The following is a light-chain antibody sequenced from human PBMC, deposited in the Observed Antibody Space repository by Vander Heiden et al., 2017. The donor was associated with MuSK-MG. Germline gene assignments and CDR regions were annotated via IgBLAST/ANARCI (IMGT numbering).Light chain of an antibody. CDR1: QSVSSH. CDR3: QQHNNWPWT. V-gene: IGKV3-15*01. Sequence: EIVMTQSPATLSVSPGERATLSCRASQSVSSHLVWYQQKPGQAPKLLIHGASTRATGIPARFSGRGSGTEFTLTISSLQSEDFAVYYCQQHNNWPWTFGQGTKVEIK. J-gene: IGKJ1*01. CDR2: GAS.